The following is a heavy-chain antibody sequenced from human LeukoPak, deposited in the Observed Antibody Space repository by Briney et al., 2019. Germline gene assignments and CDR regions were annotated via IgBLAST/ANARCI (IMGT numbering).Heavy chain of an antibody. Sequence: SETLSLTCTVSGGSISSYYWSWIRQPPGKGLEWIGSIYYSGNTYYNASLKSRVTISIDTSKNQFSLKLTSVTAADTAVYYCARQTGSGLFILPGGQGTLVTVSS. CDR2: IYYSGNT. J-gene: IGHJ4*02. CDR3: ARQTGSGLFILP. V-gene: IGHV4-39*01. D-gene: IGHD3/OR15-3a*01. CDR1: GGSISSYY.